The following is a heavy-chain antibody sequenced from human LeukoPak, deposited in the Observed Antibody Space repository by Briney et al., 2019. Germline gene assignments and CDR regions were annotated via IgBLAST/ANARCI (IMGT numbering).Heavy chain of an antibody. CDR2: INPNSGGA. V-gene: IGHV1-2*02. J-gene: IGHJ4*02. CDR3: ARGVRGPGDIAVVPAAIPYYFDY. D-gene: IGHD2-2*02. CDR1: GYTFTGYY. Sequence: ASVKVPCKASGYTFTGYYMHWVRQAPGQGLEWMGWINPNSGGADYAQKFQGRVTMTRDTSISTAYLELSRLRSDDTAVYYCARGVRGPGDIAVVPAAIPYYFDYWGQGTLVTVSS.